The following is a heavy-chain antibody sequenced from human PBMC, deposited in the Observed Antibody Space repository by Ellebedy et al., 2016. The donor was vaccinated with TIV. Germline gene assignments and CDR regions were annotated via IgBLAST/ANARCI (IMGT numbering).Heavy chain of an antibody. Sequence: SETLSLTCAVSNDAIGRYYWTWIRQPPGKGLEWIGCTLPGGTLYNPSLKSRVTLSVDMSNNQFSLKLTSVTAPDTAVYYCARNGEYALDYWGHGTMVTVSS. V-gene: IGHV4-4*07. J-gene: IGHJ4*01. CDR1: NDAIGRYY. CDR3: ARNGEYALDY. D-gene: IGHD4-17*01. CDR2: TLPGGT.